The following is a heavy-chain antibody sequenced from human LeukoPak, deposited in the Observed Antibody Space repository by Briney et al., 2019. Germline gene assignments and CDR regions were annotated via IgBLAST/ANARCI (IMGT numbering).Heavy chain of an antibody. Sequence: GGSLRLSCAASGFTFSSYAMHWVRQAPGKGLEWLAVISYDGSNKYYADSVKGRFTISRDNSKNTLYLQMNSLRAEDTAVYYCARDGYYDYVWGSYRYPTTLDYWGQGTLVTVSS. D-gene: IGHD3-16*02. J-gene: IGHJ4*02. V-gene: IGHV3-30*04. CDR1: GFTFSSYA. CDR2: ISYDGSNK. CDR3: ARDGYYDYVWGSYRYPTTLDY.